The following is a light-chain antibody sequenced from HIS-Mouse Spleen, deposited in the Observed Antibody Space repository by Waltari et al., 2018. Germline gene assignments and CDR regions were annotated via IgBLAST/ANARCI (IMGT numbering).Light chain of an antibody. Sequence: SYELTQPPSVSVSPGQTARITCPGDPLPKQYAYWYQQKSGQAPVLVISEDSKRPSGIPERFSGSSSGTMATLTISGAQVEDEADYYCYSTDSSGNHRVFGGGTKLTVL. J-gene: IGLJ2*01. V-gene: IGLV3-10*01. CDR1: PLPKQY. CDR2: EDS. CDR3: YSTDSSGNHRV.